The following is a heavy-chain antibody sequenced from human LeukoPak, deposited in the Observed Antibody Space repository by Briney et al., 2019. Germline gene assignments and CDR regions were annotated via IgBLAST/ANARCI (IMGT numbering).Heavy chain of an antibody. CDR1: GFTFSSYV. CDR3: AKEIGGSFRGDRDY. V-gene: IGHV3-30*18. Sequence: PGRSLGLSCAASGFTFSSYVMHWVRQAPGKGLEWVAVISYDGGNKYYADSVKGRLTISRDNSKNPLYLQMNSLRADDTAGYYCAKEIGGSFRGDRDYWGQGTLVTVSS. J-gene: IGHJ4*02. D-gene: IGHD1-26*01. CDR2: ISYDGGNK.